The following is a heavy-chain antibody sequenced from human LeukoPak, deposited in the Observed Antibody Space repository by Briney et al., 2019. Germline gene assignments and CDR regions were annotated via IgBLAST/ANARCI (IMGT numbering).Heavy chain of an antibody. D-gene: IGHD3-10*01. Sequence: GGSLRLSCAASGFTFSSYAMRWVRQAPGKGLEWVAVISYDGSNKYYADSVKGRFTISRDNSKNTLYLQMNSLRAEDTAVYYCARDRYYGPVYAFDIWGQGTMVTVSS. J-gene: IGHJ3*02. CDR2: ISYDGSNK. CDR1: GFTFSSYA. V-gene: IGHV3-30-3*01. CDR3: ARDRYYGPVYAFDI.